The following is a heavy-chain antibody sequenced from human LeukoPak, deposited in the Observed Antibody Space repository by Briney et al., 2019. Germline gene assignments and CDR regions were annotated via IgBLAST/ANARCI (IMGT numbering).Heavy chain of an antibody. Sequence: PSETLSLTCTVSGGSISSGGYYWSWIRQPPGNGLEWIGYIYYSVSTNYNPSLKSRVTISVDTSKNQFSLKLSSVTAADTAVYYCARGVWSGYYSPPYYFDYWGQGTLVTVSS. D-gene: IGHD3-3*01. CDR3: ARGVWSGYYSPPYYFDY. J-gene: IGHJ4*02. V-gene: IGHV4-61*08. CDR2: IYYSVST. CDR1: GGSISSGGYY.